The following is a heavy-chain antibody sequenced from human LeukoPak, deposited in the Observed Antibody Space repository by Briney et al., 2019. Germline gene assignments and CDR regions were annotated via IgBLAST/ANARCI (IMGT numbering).Heavy chain of an antibody. Sequence: PSETLSLTCTVSGGSISSYYWSWIRQPPGKGLEWIGYIYYSGRTNYNPSLKSRVTISVDTSKNQFSLKLSSVTAADTAVYYCARMASFGSGDYWGQGTLVTVSS. D-gene: IGHD3-3*01. CDR1: GGSISSYY. V-gene: IGHV4-59*01. CDR3: ARMASFGSGDY. J-gene: IGHJ4*02. CDR2: IYYSGRT.